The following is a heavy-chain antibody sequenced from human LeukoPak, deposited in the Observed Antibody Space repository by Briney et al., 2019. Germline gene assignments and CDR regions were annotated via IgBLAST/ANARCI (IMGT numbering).Heavy chain of an antibody. J-gene: IGHJ4*02. V-gene: IGHV1-46*01. CDR3: ARPPHDDSSRLLTFFDY. CDR1: GYTFTIYY. CDR2: INPSGGST. Sequence: GASVSVSCGASGYTFTIYYMHCVRQAPGQGLEWMGIINPSGGSTSYAQKFQGRVTMTSDTSTSTVYMELSRLRSEDTAVYYCARPPHDDSSRLLTFFDYWGQGTLVTVSS. D-gene: IGHD3-22*01.